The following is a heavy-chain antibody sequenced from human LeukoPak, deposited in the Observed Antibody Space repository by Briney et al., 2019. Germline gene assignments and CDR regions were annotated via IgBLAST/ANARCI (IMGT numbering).Heavy chain of an antibody. Sequence: SETLSLTCSVSGGSVSSDSSYWTWIRQHPGEGLEWIGYIFHRGNTYYNPSLNSRLTISVDTSKHQFSLRMTSVTAADTAVYYCARAVGYDDVTGYYRGWYFDLWGRGTLVTVSS. D-gene: IGHD3-9*01. V-gene: IGHV4-31*03. J-gene: IGHJ2*01. CDR1: GGSVSSDSSY. CDR2: IFHRGNT. CDR3: ARAVGYDDVTGYYRGWYFDL.